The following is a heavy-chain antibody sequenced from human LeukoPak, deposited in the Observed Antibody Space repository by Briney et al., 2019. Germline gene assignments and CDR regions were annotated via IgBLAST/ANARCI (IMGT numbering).Heavy chain of an antibody. J-gene: IGHJ5*02. CDR2: ISYDGSNK. D-gene: IGHD4-11*01. V-gene: IGHV3-30*18. Sequence: GGSLRLSCAASGFTFSSYGMHWVRQAPGKGLEWVAVISYDGSNKYYADSVKGRFTISRDNSKNTLYLQMNSLRAEDTAVYYCAKDAQVYSTYDWRWFDPWGQGTLVTVSS. CDR3: AKDAQVYSTYDWRWFDP. CDR1: GFTFSSYG.